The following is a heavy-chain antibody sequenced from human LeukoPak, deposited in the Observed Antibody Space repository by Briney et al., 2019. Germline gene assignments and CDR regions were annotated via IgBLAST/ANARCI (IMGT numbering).Heavy chain of an antibody. Sequence: GGSLRLSCTASGFSFSGHWMHWARQPPGKGLVWVSRISPTGSTTSYADSVKGRFTVSRDNAKNTLYLQVNNLRAEDTAVYYCARGPNSNWSGLDFWGQGTLLTVSS. CDR2: ISPTGSTT. CDR3: ARGPNSNWSGLDF. D-gene: IGHD6-6*01. CDR1: GFSFSGHW. V-gene: IGHV3-74*01. J-gene: IGHJ4*02.